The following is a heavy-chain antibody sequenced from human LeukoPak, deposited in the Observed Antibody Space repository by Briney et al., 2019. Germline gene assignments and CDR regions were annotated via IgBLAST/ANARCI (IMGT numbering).Heavy chain of an antibody. CDR1: GFTFDDYA. CDR2: ISWNSGSI. CDR3: AKDYYGSVSYYNPPYAFDI. J-gene: IGHJ3*02. V-gene: IGHV3-9*01. Sequence: GGSLRLSCAASGFTFDDYAMHWVRQAPGKGLEWVAGISWNSGSIGYADSVKGRFTISRDNAKNSLYLQMNSLRAEDTALYYCAKDYYGSVSYYNPPYAFDIWGQGTMVTVSS. D-gene: IGHD3-10*01.